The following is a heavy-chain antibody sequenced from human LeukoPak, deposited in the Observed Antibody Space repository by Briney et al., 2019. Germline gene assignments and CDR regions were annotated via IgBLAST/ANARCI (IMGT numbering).Heavy chain of an antibody. CDR1: GGSISSHY. J-gene: IGHJ4*02. V-gene: IGHV4-59*11. CDR3: ARGIGYSYGSYFDY. D-gene: IGHD5-18*01. CDR2: ISYSGII. Sequence: SETLSLTCTVSGGSISSHYWTWLRQPPGKGPERIGYISYSGIINYNPSLKSRVTISLDTSKNQFSLNLSSVTAADTAVYYCARGIGYSYGSYFDYWGQGTLVTVSS.